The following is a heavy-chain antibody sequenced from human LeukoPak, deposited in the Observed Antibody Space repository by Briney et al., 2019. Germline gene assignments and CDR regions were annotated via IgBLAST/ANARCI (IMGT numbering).Heavy chain of an antibody. V-gene: IGHV1-3*01. CDR1: GYTFTSYA. J-gene: IGHJ5*02. Sequence: ASVKVSCKASGYTFTSYAMHWVRQAPGQRLEWMGWINAGNGDTKYSQKFQGRVTITRDTSASTAYMELSSLRSEDTAVYYCAREATVLNWFDPWGQGTLVTVSS. CDR3: AREATVLNWFDP. D-gene: IGHD4-17*01. CDR2: INAGNGDT.